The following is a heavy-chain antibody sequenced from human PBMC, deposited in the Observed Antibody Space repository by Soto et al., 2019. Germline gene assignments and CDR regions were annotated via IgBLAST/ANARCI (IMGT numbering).Heavy chain of an antibody. CDR2: ISYDGSNK. D-gene: IGHD4-4*01. CDR1: GFTFSSYG. J-gene: IGHJ6*02. CDR3: AKDYSNSPFYGMDV. Sequence: QVQLVESGGGVVQPGRSLRLSCAASGFTFSSYGMHWVRQAPGKGLEWVAVISYDGSNKYYADSVKGRFTISRDNSKNTLYLLMNSLRAEDTAVYYCAKDYSNSPFYGMDVWGQGTTVTVSS. V-gene: IGHV3-30*18.